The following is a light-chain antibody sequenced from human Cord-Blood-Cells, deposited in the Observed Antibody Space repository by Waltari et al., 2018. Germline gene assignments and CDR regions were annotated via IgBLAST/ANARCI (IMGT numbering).Light chain of an antibody. CDR1: QSVSSY. J-gene: IGKJ3*01. CDR3: QQRSNWLIT. V-gene: IGKV3-11*01. Sequence: EIVLTQSPATLSLSPGERATLSCRASQSVSSYLAWYHQKPGQAPRLLIYDASNRATGIPARFSGSGSGTDFTLTISSLEPEDFAVYYCQQRSNWLITFGPGTKVDIK. CDR2: DAS.